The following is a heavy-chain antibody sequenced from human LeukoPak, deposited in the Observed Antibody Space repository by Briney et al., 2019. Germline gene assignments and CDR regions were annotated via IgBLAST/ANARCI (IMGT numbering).Heavy chain of an antibody. CDR3: ARDSGRYDFWSGYRPLYYFDY. J-gene: IGHJ4*02. D-gene: IGHD3-3*01. CDR2: ISAYNGNT. Sequence: ASVKVSCKASGYTVTSYGISWVRQAPGQGLEWMGWISAYNGNTNYAQKLQGRVTMTTDTSTSTAYMELRSLRSDDTAVYYCARDSGRYDFWSGYRPLYYFDYWGQGTLVTVFS. V-gene: IGHV1-18*01. CDR1: GYTVTSYG.